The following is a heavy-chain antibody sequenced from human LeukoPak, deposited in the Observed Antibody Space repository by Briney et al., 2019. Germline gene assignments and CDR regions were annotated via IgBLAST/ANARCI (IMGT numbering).Heavy chain of an antibody. V-gene: IGHV3-7*01. CDR3: ARDGVVSPWPEYFQH. Sequence: GGSLRLSCAAPGFTLSMFLVRGGRPAPRKGVGWGANIKQDGSEKYYVDSVKGRFTISRDNAKNSLYLQMNSLRAEDTAVYYCARDGVVSPWPEYFQHWGQGTLVTVSS. J-gene: IGHJ1*01. CDR2: IKQDGSEK. CDR1: GFTLSMFL. D-gene: IGHD3-22*01.